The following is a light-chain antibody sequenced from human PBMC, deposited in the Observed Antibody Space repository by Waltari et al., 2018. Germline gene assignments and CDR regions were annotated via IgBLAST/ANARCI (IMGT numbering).Light chain of an antibody. J-gene: IGLJ1*01. CDR1: SPNIGAGYD. Sequence: QSVLTQPPSVSGAPGQRLTISCTASSPNIGAGYDVHWYQQLPGSAPKLLISANTNRPAGVPDRFSGSKSGTSASLAITGLQAEDEGDYYCQSFDNSLSVPYVFGTGTKVTVL. CDR3: QSFDNSLSVPYV. CDR2: ANT. V-gene: IGLV1-40*01.